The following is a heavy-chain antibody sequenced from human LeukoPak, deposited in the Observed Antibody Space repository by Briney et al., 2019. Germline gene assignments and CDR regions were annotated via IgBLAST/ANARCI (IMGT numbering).Heavy chain of an antibody. J-gene: IGHJ2*01. D-gene: IGHD6-13*01. V-gene: IGHV4-39*01. CDR2: IYYSEST. Sequence: SETLSLTCSVSGGSISGTTQNWGWIRQPPGKGLEWIATIYYSESTKKSPSLKSRVTISLDTSRNQFSLKLSSVTAADTAVYYCARQGSSSWYGWYFDLWGRGSLVTVSS. CDR1: GGSISGTTQN. CDR3: ARQGSSSWYGWYFDL.